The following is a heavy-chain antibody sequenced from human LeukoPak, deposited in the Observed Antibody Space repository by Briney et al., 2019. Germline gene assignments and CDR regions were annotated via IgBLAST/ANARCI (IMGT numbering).Heavy chain of an antibody. CDR2: ISWNSGSI. CDR3: ARDWGQYSGYNSPDF. J-gene: IGHJ4*02. Sequence: PGGSLRLSCAASGFTFDDYAMHWVRQAPGKGLEGVSGISWNSGSIGYADSVKGRFTISRDNAKNSLYLQMNSLRPEDAAVYYCARDWGQYSGYNSPDFWGQGTLVTVSS. V-gene: IGHV3-9*01. D-gene: IGHD5-12*01. CDR1: GFTFDDYA.